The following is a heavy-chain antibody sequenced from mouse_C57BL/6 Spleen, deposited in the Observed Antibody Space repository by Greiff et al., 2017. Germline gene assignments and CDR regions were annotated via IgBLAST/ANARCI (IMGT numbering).Heavy chain of an antibody. J-gene: IGHJ1*03. D-gene: IGHD1-1*01. CDR3: ARDYGRSSYWYFDV. V-gene: IGHV1-4*01. CDR1: GYTFTSYT. Sequence: QVQLQQSGAELARPGASVKMSCKASGYTFTSYTMHWVQQRPGQGLEWIGYINPSSGYTKYNQKFKDKATLTADKSSSTAYMQLSSLTSEDSAVYYCARDYGRSSYWYFDVWGTGTTVTVSS. CDR2: INPSSGYT.